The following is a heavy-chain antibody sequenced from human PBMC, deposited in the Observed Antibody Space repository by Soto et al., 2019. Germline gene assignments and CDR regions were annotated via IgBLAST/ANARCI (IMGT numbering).Heavy chain of an antibody. CDR3: ARSVGHYYDSSGSDY. CDR2: IDPSDSYT. V-gene: IGHV5-10-1*01. Sequence: PGESLKISCKGSGYSFTSYWISWVRQMPGKGLEWMGRIDPSDSYTNYSPSFQGHVTISADKPISTAYLQWSSLKASDTAMYYCARSVGHYYDSSGSDYWGQGTLVTVSS. J-gene: IGHJ4*02. D-gene: IGHD3-22*01. CDR1: GYSFTSYW.